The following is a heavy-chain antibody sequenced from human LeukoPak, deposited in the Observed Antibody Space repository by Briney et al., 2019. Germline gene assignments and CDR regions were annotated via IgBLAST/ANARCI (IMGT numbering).Heavy chain of an antibody. J-gene: IGHJ4*02. CDR2: IYHSGST. Sequence: SETLSLTCTVSGYSISSGYYWGWIRQPPGKGLEWIGSIYHSGSTYYNPSLKSRVTISVDTSKNQFSLKLSSVTAADTAVYYCARERGDYFDYWGQGTLVTVSS. CDR1: GYSISSGYY. V-gene: IGHV4-38-2*02. CDR3: ARERGDYFDY.